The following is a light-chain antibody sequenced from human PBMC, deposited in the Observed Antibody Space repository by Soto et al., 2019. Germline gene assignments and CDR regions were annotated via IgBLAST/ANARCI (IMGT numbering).Light chain of an antibody. Sequence: EVVLTQSPGALSLSPGDRATLSCRASQPVSSDFLAWYQHKPGQAPRLLIYSVSNRATGIPDRFNGSGSGTDFTLTISRLEPEDFAVYYCQQYGRTLWTFGQGTKVEIK. CDR3: QQYGRTLWT. CDR2: SVS. V-gene: IGKV3-20*01. J-gene: IGKJ1*01. CDR1: QPVSSDF.